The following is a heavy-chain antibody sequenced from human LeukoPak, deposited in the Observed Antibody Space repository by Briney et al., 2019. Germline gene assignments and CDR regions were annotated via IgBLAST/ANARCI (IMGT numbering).Heavy chain of an antibody. CDR2: IYHSGST. CDR1: GFSISSGYY. CDR3: ASLDSTSSDY. Sequence: SETLSLTRTVSGFSISSGYYWGWIRQPPGKGLEWIGSIYHSGSTYYNPSLKSRVTISVNTSKNQFSLNLSSVTAADTAVYFCASLDSTSSDYWGQGTLVTVSS. J-gene: IGHJ4*02. V-gene: IGHV4-38-2*02. D-gene: IGHD6-6*01.